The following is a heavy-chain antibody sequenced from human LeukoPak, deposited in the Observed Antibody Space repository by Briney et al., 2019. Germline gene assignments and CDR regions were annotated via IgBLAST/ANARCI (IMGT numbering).Heavy chain of an antibody. CDR3: ARTYYYGSGSHNYGMDV. CDR2: IYYSGST. CDR1: GGSISSYY. D-gene: IGHD3-10*01. V-gene: IGHV4-59*08. Sequence: KSSETLSLTCTVSGGSISSYYWSWIRQPPGKGLEWIGYIYYSGSTNYNPSLRSRVTISIDTSKNQFSLKLSSVTAADTAVYYCARTYYYGSGSHNYGMDVWGQGTTVTVFS. J-gene: IGHJ6*02.